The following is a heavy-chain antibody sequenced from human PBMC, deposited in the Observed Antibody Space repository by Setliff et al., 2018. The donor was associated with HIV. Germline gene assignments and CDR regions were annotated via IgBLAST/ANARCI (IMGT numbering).Heavy chain of an antibody. V-gene: IGHV3-30*04. J-gene: IGHJ4*02. CDR3: ARDPEVGGPDYFDY. Sequence: LRLSCAASGFTFSSYTMHWVRQAPGEGLEWVAVISYDGGLKFVTDSVKGRFTIFRDNSENTLYLQMNSLTSEDTAVYYCARDPEVGGPDYFDYWGQGTLVTVSS. D-gene: IGHD1-26*01. CDR1: GFTFSSYT. CDR2: ISYDGGLK.